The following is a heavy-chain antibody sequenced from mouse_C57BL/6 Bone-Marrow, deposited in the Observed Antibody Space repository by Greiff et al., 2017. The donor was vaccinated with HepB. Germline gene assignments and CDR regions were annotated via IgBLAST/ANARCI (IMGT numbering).Heavy chain of an antibody. V-gene: IGHV1-50*01. CDR3: ARWGTYGNYAY. CDR1: GYTFTSYW. Sequence: QVQLQQPGAELVKPGASVKLSCKASGYTFTSYWMQWVKQRPGQGLEWIGEIDPSDSYTNYNQKFKGKATLTVDTSSSTAYMQLSSLTSEDSAVYYCARWGTYGNYAYWGQGTLVTVSA. J-gene: IGHJ3*01. D-gene: IGHD2-1*01. CDR2: IDPSDSYT.